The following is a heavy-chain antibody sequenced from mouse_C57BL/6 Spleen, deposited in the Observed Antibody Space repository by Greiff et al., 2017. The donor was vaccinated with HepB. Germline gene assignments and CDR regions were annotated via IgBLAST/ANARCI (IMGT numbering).Heavy chain of an antibody. D-gene: IGHD3-2*02. J-gene: IGHJ3*01. CDR2: ILPGSGST. CDR3: ASETAQATWDY. CDR1: GYTFTGYW. Sequence: VQLQQSGAELMKPGASVKLSCKASGYTFTGYWIEWVKRRPGHGLEWIGEILPGSGSTNNNEKFKGKATFTADTSSNTAYMQLSILTPEASAIYHCASETAQATWDYWGQGTLVTVSA. V-gene: IGHV1-9*01.